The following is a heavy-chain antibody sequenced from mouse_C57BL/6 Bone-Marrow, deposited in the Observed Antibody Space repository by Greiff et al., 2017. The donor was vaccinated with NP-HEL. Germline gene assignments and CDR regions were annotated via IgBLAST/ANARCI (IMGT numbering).Heavy chain of an antibody. D-gene: IGHD2-4*01. CDR1: FFHIQDSS. CDR2: IDPEDGET. J-gene: IGHJ3*01. Sequence: VPLQPSGSSLVPPFSSVPFSFPSSFFHIQDSSLHWVQQRTEQGLEWIGRIDPEDGETKYAPKFQGKATITADTSSNTAYLQLSSLTSEDTAVYYCARGAYDSFAYWGQGTLVTVSA. V-gene: IGHV14-2*01. CDR3: ARGAYDSFAY.